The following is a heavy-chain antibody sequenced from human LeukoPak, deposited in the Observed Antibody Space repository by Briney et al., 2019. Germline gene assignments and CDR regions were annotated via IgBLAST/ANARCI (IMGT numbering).Heavy chain of an antibody. Sequence: GASVKVSCKASGYTFTNYGITWVRQAPGQGLEWMGWISAYNGNTKYAQKLQGRVTMTTDTSTSTAYMELTSLRSSDTAVYYCAREGDYIDYVGHWGQGTLVTVSS. CDR2: ISAYNGNT. CDR1: GYTFTNYG. V-gene: IGHV1-18*01. D-gene: IGHD4-11*01. J-gene: IGHJ4*02. CDR3: AREGDYIDYVGH.